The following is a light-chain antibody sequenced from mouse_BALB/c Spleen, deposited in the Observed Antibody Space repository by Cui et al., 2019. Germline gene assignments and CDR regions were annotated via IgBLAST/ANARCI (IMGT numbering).Light chain of an antibody. V-gene: IGKV4-79*01. CDR3: HQWSSYPPT. Sequence: QIVLTQSPAIMSASPGEKVTLTCSASSSVSSSFLYWYQQKPGSSPKLLIYSTSNLASGVPARFSGSGSGTSYSLTISSMEAEDAASYFCHQWSSYPPTFGGGTKLEIK. CDR1: SSVSSSF. J-gene: IGKJ2*01. CDR2: STS.